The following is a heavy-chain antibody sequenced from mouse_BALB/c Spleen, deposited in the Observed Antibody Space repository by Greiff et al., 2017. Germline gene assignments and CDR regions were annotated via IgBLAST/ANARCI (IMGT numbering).Heavy chain of an antibody. CDR1: GFTFSSYA. V-gene: IGHV5-6-5*01. CDR2: ISSGGST. J-gene: IGHJ2*01. Sequence: EVKLMESGGGLVKPGGSLKLSCAASGFTFSSYAMSWVRQTPEKRLEWVASISSGGSTYYPDSVKGRFTISRDNARNILYLQMSSLRSEDTAMYYCARGYGNLYFDYWGQGTTLTVSS. D-gene: IGHD2-10*02. CDR3: ARGYGNLYFDY.